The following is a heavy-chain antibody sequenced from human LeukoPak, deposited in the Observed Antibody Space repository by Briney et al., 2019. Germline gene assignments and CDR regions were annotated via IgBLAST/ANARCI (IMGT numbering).Heavy chain of an antibody. CDR1: GFTFDDYA. Sequence: GGSLRLSCAASGFTFDDYAMHWVRQAPGKGLEWVSVISWNSGSIGYADSVKGRFTISRDNAKNSLYLQMNSLRAEDTALYYCAKGGNSGTFWYFDLWGRGTLVTVSS. V-gene: IGHV3-9*01. D-gene: IGHD4-23*01. J-gene: IGHJ2*01. CDR3: AKGGNSGTFWYFDL. CDR2: ISWNSGSI.